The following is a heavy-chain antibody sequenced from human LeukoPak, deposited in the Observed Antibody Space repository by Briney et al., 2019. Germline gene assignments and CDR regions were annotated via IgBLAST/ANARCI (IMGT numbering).Heavy chain of an antibody. V-gene: IGHV1-2*02. CDR1: GHXFTGYY. CDR2: INPNSGGT. CDR3: ARGYCSGDCFTLFDY. J-gene: IGHJ4*02. Sequence: ASVKVSCKASGHXFTGYYIHWVRQAPGQGREWLGWINPNSGGTNYAQKFQGRGTMTRDTSISTAYMELSSLRSDDTAVYYCARGYCSGDCFTLFDYWGQGTLVTVSS. D-gene: IGHD2-21*02.